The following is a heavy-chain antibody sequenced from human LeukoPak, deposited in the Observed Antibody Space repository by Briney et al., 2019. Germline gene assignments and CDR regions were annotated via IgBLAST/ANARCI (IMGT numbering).Heavy chain of an antibody. D-gene: IGHD6-19*01. V-gene: IGHV3-30-3*01. J-gene: IGHJ4*02. CDR3: VKEGGYGSGSD. CDR2: ISYDGSNK. CDR1: GFTFSSYA. Sequence: GGSLRLSCAASGFTFSSYAMHWVRQAPGKGLEWVAVISYDGSNKYYADSVKGRFTISRDNSKNTLYLQMNSLRAEDTAVYYCVKEGGYGSGSDWGQGTLVTVSS.